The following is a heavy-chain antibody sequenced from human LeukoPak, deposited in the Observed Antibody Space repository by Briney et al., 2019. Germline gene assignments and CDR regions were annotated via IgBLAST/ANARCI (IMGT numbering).Heavy chain of an antibody. V-gene: IGHV3-30-3*01. Sequence: PGGSLRLSCAASGFTFSSYAMHWVRQAPGKGLEWVAVISYDGSNKYYADSVKGRFTISRDNSKNTLYLQMSSLRSEDTAVYYCARVAVEYYYDSSGYYLGPDYWGQGTLVTVSS. J-gene: IGHJ4*02. D-gene: IGHD3-22*01. CDR3: ARVAVEYYYDSSGYYLGPDY. CDR1: GFTFSSYA. CDR2: ISYDGSNK.